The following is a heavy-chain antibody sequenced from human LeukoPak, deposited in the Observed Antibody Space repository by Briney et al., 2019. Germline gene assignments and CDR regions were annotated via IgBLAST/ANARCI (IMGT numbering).Heavy chain of an antibody. V-gene: IGHV3-23*01. Sequence: GGSLRLSCAASGFTFSNYAMSWVRQAPGKGLEWVSAISGSASSTYHADSVKGRFTISRDNSKNTLYLQMNSLRAEDTAVYYCARGSKYYDILTGYHLDAFDIWGQGTMVTVSS. CDR1: GFTFSNYA. CDR3: ARGSKYYDILTGYHLDAFDI. CDR2: ISGSASST. D-gene: IGHD3-9*01. J-gene: IGHJ3*02.